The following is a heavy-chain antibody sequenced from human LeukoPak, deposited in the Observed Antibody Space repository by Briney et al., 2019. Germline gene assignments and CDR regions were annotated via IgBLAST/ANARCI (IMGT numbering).Heavy chain of an antibody. CDR1: GGSISSSNW. D-gene: IGHD2-15*01. Sequence: SETLSLTCAVSGGSISSSNWWSWVRQPPGKGLEWIGEMYHSGSTNYNPSLKSRVTMSVDTSKNQFSLKLSSVTAADTAVYYCARAYCSGGSCYSGFDYWGQGTLVTVSS. CDR3: ARAYCSGGSCYSGFDY. J-gene: IGHJ4*02. CDR2: MYHSGST. V-gene: IGHV4-4*02.